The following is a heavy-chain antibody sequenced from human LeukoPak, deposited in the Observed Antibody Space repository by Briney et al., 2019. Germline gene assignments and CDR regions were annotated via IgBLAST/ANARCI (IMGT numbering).Heavy chain of an antibody. CDR3: AREGDGYNFGY. CDR1: GGTFSSYA. Sequence: SVTVSCKASGGTFSSYAISWVRQAPGQGLEWMGRIIPILGIANYAQKFQGRVTITADKSTSTAYMELSSLRSEDTAVYYCAREGDGYNFGYWGQGTLGTVSS. J-gene: IGHJ4*02. V-gene: IGHV1-69*04. CDR2: IIPILGIA. D-gene: IGHD5-24*01.